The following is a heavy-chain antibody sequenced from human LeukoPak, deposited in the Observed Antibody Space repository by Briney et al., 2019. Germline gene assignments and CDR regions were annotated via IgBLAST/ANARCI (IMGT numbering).Heavy chain of an antibody. Sequence: PGGSLRLSCAASGFTFSSYWMSWVRQAPGKGLEWVANIKQDGSEKYYVDSVEGRFTISRDNAKNSLYLQMNSPRAEDTAVYYCAREGGYQLLWPPYYMDVWGKGTTVTVSS. CDR2: IKQDGSEK. V-gene: IGHV3-7*01. J-gene: IGHJ6*03. CDR3: AREGGYQLLWPPYYMDV. CDR1: GFTFSSYW. D-gene: IGHD2-2*01.